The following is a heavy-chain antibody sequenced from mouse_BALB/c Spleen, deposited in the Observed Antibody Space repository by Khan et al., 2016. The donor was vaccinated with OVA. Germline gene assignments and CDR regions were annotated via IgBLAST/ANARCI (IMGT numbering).Heavy chain of an antibody. J-gene: IGHJ3*01. CDR3: ARGGGTAPFAY. D-gene: IGHD1-2*01. CDR2: ISDLAYTI. Sequence: EVELVESGGGLVQPGGSRKLSCAASGFTFSDYGMAWVRQAPGKGPEWVAFISDLAYTIYYADTVTGRLTISRENAKKTLYLEMGSLRSEDTAIYYCARGGGTAPFAYWGLGTLVTVSA. CDR1: GFTFSDYG. V-gene: IGHV5-15*02.